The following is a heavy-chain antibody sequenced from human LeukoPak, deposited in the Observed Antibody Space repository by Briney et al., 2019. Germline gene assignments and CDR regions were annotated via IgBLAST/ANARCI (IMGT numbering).Heavy chain of an antibody. Sequence: GSLRLSCAASGFTFSDSHMSWIRQAPGKGLECISYINTGGGSIYYAESVKGRFTISRDNSKNTLYLQMNSLRAEDTAVYYCSIAARRRAFQHWGQGTLVTVSS. CDR2: INTGGGSI. J-gene: IGHJ1*01. CDR1: GFTFSDSH. D-gene: IGHD6-6*01. CDR3: SIAARRRAFQH. V-gene: IGHV3-11*01.